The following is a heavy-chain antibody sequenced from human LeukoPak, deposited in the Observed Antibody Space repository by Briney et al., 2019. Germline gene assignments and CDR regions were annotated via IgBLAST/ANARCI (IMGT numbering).Heavy chain of an antibody. Sequence: GGSLRLSCAASGFTFSDYYMSWIRQAPGKGLEWVSYISSSGSTIYYADSVEGRFTISRDNAKNSLYLQMNNLRVEDTAVYYCARDQPIGYNYGYPFDNWGQGTLVTVSS. V-gene: IGHV3-11*04. CDR1: GFTFSDYY. CDR2: ISSSGSTI. J-gene: IGHJ4*02. CDR3: ARDQPIGYNYGYPFDN. D-gene: IGHD5-18*01.